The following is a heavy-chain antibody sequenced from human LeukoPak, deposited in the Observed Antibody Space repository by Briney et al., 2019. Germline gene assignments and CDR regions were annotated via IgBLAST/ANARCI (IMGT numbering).Heavy chain of an antibody. Sequence: GGSLRLSCAASGFTFSSYWMHWVRQAPGKGLVWVSRINSDGSSTSYADSVKGRFTISRDNAKNTLYLQMNSLRAEDTAVYYCARVRDWYYYDSSGYFDYWGQGTLVTVSS. CDR2: INSDGSST. V-gene: IGHV3-74*01. J-gene: IGHJ4*02. CDR1: GFTFSSYW. D-gene: IGHD3-22*01. CDR3: ARVRDWYYYDSSGYFDY.